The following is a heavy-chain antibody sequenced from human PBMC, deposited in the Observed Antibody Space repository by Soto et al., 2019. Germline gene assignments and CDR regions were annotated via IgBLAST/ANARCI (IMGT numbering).Heavy chain of an antibody. CDR3: AKDGSYCSSTSCSAYNWFDP. Sequence: PGGSLRLSCAASGFTFRNYAMSWVRQAAGKGLEWVSGISGSGGSTYYADSVRGRFTISRDNSKNTLYLQMDSLRAEDTAVYYCAKDGSYCSSTSCSAYNWFDPWGQGTLVTVSS. J-gene: IGHJ5*02. CDR1: GFTFRNYA. CDR2: ISGSGGST. D-gene: IGHD2-2*01. V-gene: IGHV3-23*01.